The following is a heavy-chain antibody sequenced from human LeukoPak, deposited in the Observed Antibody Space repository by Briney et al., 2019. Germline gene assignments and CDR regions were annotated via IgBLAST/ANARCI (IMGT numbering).Heavy chain of an antibody. Sequence: SGPTLVNPTQTLTLTCTLSGFSLSTSGMRVSWIRQPPGKALEWLARIDWDDDKFYSTSLKTRLTISKDTSKNQVVLTMTNMDPVDTATYYCARMRGDTLGMDVWGKGTTDTVSS. CDR2: IDWDDDK. CDR1: GFSLSTSGMR. CDR3: ARMRGDTLGMDV. J-gene: IGHJ6*03. V-gene: IGHV2-70*04. D-gene: IGHD2-2*02.